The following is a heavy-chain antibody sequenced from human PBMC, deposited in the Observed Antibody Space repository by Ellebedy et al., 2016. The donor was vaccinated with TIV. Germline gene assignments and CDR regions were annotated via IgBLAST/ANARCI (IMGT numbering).Heavy chain of an antibody. J-gene: IGHJ5*02. Sequence: SETLSLTCTVSGGSISGYYWNWIRQPPGKGLEWIGYMYYSGSTNYNPSLKSRVTISVDTSKNQFSLKLSSVTAADTAVYYCAGGDISSAPAGERNWFDPWGQGILVTVSS. CDR2: MYYSGST. D-gene: IGHD3-16*01. CDR3: AGGDISSAPAGERNWFDP. CDR1: GGSISGYY. V-gene: IGHV4-59*08.